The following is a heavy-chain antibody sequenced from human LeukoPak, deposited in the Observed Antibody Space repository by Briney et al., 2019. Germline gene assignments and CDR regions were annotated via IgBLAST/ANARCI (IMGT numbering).Heavy chain of an antibody. Sequence: ASVKVSCKASGYTFTSYDINWVRQATGQGLEWMGWMNPNSGNTGYAQKFQGRVTMTRNTSISTAYMELSSLRSEDTAVYYCARVFRTRPGPPLYWGQGTLVTVSS. D-gene: IGHD1-14*01. CDR2: MNPNSGNT. J-gene: IGHJ4*02. CDR3: ARVFRTRPGPPLY. CDR1: GYTFTSYD. V-gene: IGHV1-8*01.